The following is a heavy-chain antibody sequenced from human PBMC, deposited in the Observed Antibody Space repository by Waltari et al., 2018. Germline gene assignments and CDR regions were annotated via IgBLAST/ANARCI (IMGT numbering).Heavy chain of an antibody. CDR1: GRDRSTIGYY. D-gene: IGHD2-21*01. Sequence: QKQMQEPGPGLGEPSEPLSTTCTVTGRDRSTIGYYWAWVRQPPGKGLEWIGTIYHSRTTYYNPSLESRVTISVDTSRNQFSLKLRSVPAADTAVYYCARHGGYFSNFDYWGQGTLVTVSS. V-gene: IGHV4-39*01. CDR3: ARHGGYFSNFDY. CDR2: IYHSRTT. J-gene: IGHJ4*02.